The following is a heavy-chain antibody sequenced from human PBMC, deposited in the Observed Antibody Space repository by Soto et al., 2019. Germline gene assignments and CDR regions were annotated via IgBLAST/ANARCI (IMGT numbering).Heavy chain of an antibody. Sequence: LXLSCAASGFTFSIYWMHWVRQAPGKGLVWVSRINSDGSSTSYADSVKGRFTISRDNAKNTLYLQMNSLRAEDTAVYYCARVFRLRVFDYWGQGTLVTVSS. CDR1: GFTFSIYW. J-gene: IGHJ4*02. CDR3: ARVFRLRVFDY. CDR2: INSDGSST. D-gene: IGHD5-12*01. V-gene: IGHV3-74*01.